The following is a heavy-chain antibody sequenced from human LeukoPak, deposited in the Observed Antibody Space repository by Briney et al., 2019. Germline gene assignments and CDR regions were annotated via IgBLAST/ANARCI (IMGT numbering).Heavy chain of an antibody. D-gene: IGHD3-10*01. V-gene: IGHV3-11*03. Sequence: PGGSLRLSCAASGFTFSNYYMSWIRQTPGKGLEWVSYVTSSGSYTNYADSVKGRFTISRDNAKNSLSLQMNSLSPEDTAVYYCARFMGSGTYTPDYWGQGTLVTVSS. CDR3: ARFMGSGTYTPDY. CDR1: GFTFSNYY. CDR2: VTSSGSYT. J-gene: IGHJ4*02.